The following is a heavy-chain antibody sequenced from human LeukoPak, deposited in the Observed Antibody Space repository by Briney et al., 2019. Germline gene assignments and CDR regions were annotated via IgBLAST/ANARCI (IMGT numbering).Heavy chain of an antibody. CDR2: IYKSGTI. CDR3: AADFYTSYHLGY. CDR1: GFTVTVNY. V-gene: IGHV3-66*01. J-gene: IGHJ4*02. Sequence: QYGGSLRLSCAVSGFTVTVNYMSWVRQAPGKGLEWVSIIYKSGTISYADSVKGRFIISRDSSTNTLSLQMTSLRAEDTAVYYCAADFYTSYHLGYWGQGTLVTVSS. D-gene: IGHD2-2*01.